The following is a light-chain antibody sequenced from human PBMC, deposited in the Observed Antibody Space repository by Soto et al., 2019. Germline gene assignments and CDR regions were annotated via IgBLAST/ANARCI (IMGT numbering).Light chain of an antibody. CDR2: GAS. J-gene: IGKJ1*01. V-gene: IGKV1-17*03. CDR1: QDIYNY. Sequence: DIQMTQSPSAMSASVGDRVTITCRASQDIYNYFAWFQQKPGKVPKRLIYGASSLQSGVPSRFSGSGIGTEFTLTISSLQPEDFATYYCLQYQTYPETFGQGTTVEI. CDR3: LQYQTYPET.